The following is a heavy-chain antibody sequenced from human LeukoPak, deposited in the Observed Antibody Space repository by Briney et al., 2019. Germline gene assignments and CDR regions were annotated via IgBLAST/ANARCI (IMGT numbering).Heavy chain of an antibody. J-gene: IGHJ3*02. D-gene: IGHD2-15*01. V-gene: IGHV3-30-3*01. CDR2: ISYDGSNK. CDR3: ARGSGGSGGSPGGAFDI. Sequence: GGSLRLSCAASGFTFSSYAMHWVRQAPGKGLEWVAVISYDGSNKYYADSVKGRFTISRDNSKNTLYLQMNSLRAEDTAVYYCARGSGGSGGSPGGAFDIWGQGTMVTVSS. CDR1: GFTFSSYA.